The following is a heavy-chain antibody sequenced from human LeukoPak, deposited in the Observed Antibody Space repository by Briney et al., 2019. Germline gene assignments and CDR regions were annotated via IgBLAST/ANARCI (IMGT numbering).Heavy chain of an antibody. Sequence: ASVKVSCKASGYTFTSYHMHWVRQAPGQGLEWMGWINPNSGGTNYAQKFQGRVTMTRDTSISTAYMELSRLRSDDTAVYYCARDRYGIAAAGTEDFYYYMDVWGKGTTVTISS. D-gene: IGHD6-13*01. CDR2: INPNSGGT. CDR1: GYTFTSYH. J-gene: IGHJ6*03. CDR3: ARDRYGIAAAGTEDFYYYMDV. V-gene: IGHV1-2*02.